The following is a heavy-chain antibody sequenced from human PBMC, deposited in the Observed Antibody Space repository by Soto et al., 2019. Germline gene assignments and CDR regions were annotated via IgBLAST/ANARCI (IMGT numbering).Heavy chain of an antibody. J-gene: IGHJ4*02. CDR1: GGTFSSYA. CDR2: IIPIFGTA. Sequence: SSVKVACKASGGTFSSYAISWVRQAPGQGLEWMGGIIPIFGTANYAQKFQGRVTITADESTSTAYMELSSLRSEDTAVYYCARGYYDSSLHYLDYWGQGTLVTVSS. CDR3: ARGYYDSSLHYLDY. D-gene: IGHD3-22*01. V-gene: IGHV1-69*13.